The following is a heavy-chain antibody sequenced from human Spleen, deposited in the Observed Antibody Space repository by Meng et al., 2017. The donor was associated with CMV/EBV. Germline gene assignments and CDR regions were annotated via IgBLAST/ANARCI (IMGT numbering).Heavy chain of an antibody. V-gene: IGHV3-48*03. D-gene: IGHD4-17*01. Sequence: GESLKISCVVSGFTFSGYEMNWVRLAPGKGLEWVSYISSSGNIKYYADSVKGRFTISRDISKNTLNLQMNSLGDEDTAIYYCARALDHDYHDYYFDLWGQGTLVTVSS. CDR3: ARALDHDYHDYYFDL. CDR2: ISSSGNIK. J-gene: IGHJ4*02. CDR1: GFTFSGYE.